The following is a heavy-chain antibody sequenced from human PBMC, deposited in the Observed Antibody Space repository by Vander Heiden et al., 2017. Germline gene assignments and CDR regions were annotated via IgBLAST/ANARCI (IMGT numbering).Heavy chain of an antibody. V-gene: IGHV3-9*01. D-gene: IGHD6-13*01. J-gene: IGHJ6*02. Sequence: EVQLVESGGGLVQPGRSLRLSCAASGFTFDDYAMHWVRQAPGKGLEWVSGISWNSGSIGYADSVKGRFTISRDNAKNSLYLQMNSLRAEDTALYYCAKSLPSSRYYYYGMDVWGQGTTVTVSS. CDR3: AKSLPSSRYYYYGMDV. CDR1: GFTFDDYA. CDR2: ISWNSGSI.